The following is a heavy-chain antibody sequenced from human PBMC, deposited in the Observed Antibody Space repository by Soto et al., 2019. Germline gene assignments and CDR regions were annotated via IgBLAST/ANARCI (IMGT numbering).Heavy chain of an antibody. V-gene: IGHV3-43D*04. Sequence: GGSLRLSCAASGFTFDDYAMHWVRQAPGKGLEWVSLISWDGGSTYYADSVKGRFTISRDNSKNSLYLQMNSLRAEDTASYYCAKDSLRREYYYYYGMDVWGQGTTVTVSS. J-gene: IGHJ6*02. D-gene: IGHD1-26*01. CDR1: GFTFDDYA. CDR3: AKDSLRREYYYYYGMDV. CDR2: ISWDGGST.